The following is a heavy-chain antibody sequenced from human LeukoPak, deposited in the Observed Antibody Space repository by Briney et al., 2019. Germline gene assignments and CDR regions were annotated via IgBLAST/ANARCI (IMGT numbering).Heavy chain of an antibody. CDR2: LNPSSGST. CDR3: ARDGEYYDSSGPYFDY. Sequence: GASVKVSCKASGYTFTTYYMHWVRQAPGQGLEWMGILNPSSGSTSYAQRLQGRVTMTRDTSTSTFYMELRSLKSEDTAVYYCARDGEYYDSSGPYFDYWGQGTAVTVSS. V-gene: IGHV1-46*01. J-gene: IGHJ4*02. D-gene: IGHD3-22*01. CDR1: GYTFTTYY.